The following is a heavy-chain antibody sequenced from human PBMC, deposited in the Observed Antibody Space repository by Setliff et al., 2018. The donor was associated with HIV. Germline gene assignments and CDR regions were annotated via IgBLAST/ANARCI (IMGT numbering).Heavy chain of an antibody. Sequence: GGSLRLSCAASGFTFSNGWMSWVRQAPGKGLEWVGRVKSKTDGWTTDYAAPVKGRFTVSRDDSRKTVYLQMNSLKTEDTAVYRCTFDSTGFHAFDVWGQGTMVTVSS. CDR2: VKSKTDGWTT. D-gene: IGHD3-22*01. CDR3: TFDSTGFHAFDV. CDR1: GFTFSNGW. J-gene: IGHJ3*01. V-gene: IGHV3-15*01.